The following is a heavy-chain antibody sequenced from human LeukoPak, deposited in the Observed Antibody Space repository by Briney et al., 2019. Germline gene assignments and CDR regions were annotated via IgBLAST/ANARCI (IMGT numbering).Heavy chain of an antibody. CDR1: GGSFSGYY. J-gene: IGHJ4*02. Sequence: SETLSLTCAVYGGSFSGYYWSWIRQPPGRGLGWIGEINHSGSTNYNPSLKSRVTISVDTSKNQFSLKLSSVTAADTAVYYCARTRAARPRGGDYWGQGTLVTVS. D-gene: IGHD4-23*01. CDR2: INHSGST. CDR3: ARTRAARPRGGDY. V-gene: IGHV4-34*01.